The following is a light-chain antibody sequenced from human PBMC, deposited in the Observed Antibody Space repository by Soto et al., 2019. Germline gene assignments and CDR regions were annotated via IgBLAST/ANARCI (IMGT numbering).Light chain of an antibody. CDR1: SSNIGAGYD. CDR3: QSYDSSLSGSV. Sequence: QAVVTQPPSVSGAPGQRVTISCIGNSSNIGAGYDVHWYQRLPGTAPKVLIYRNSNRPSGVSDRISASKSATSASLAITGLQAEDEADYYCQSYDSSLSGSVFGGGTKLT. CDR2: RNS. V-gene: IGLV1-40*01. J-gene: IGLJ2*01.